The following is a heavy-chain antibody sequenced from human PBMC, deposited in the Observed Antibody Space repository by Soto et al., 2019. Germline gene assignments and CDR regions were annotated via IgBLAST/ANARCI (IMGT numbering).Heavy chain of an antibody. V-gene: IGHV4-31*03. J-gene: IGHJ4*02. Sequence: QVQLQESGPGLVKPSQTLSLTCTVSGGSISSSGYYWSWIRQHPGKGLEWIGYIYYSGSTYYNPSLKSRVTISVDTSKNQFSLKLSSVTAADTAVYYCARARGNLIVGATSGFDYWGQGTLVTVSS. D-gene: IGHD1-26*01. CDR2: IYYSGST. CDR3: ARARGNLIVGATSGFDY. CDR1: GGSISSSGYY.